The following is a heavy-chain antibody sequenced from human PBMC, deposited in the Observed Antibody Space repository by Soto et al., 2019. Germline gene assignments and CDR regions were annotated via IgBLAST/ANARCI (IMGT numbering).Heavy chain of an antibody. CDR1: GFTFSSYG. J-gene: IGHJ4*02. D-gene: IGHD1-26*01. CDR3: AKSVGATWINYYFDY. V-gene: IGHV3-30*18. CDR2: ISYDGSNK. Sequence: ESGGGVVQPGRSLRLSCAASGFTFSSYGMHWVRQAPGKGLEWVAVISYDGSNKYYADSVKGRFTISRDNSKNTLYLQMNSLRAEDTAVYYCAKSVGATWINYYFDYWGQGTLVTVSS.